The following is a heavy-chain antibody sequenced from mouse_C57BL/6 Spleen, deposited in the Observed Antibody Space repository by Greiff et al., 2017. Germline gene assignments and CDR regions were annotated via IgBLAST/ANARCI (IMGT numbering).Heavy chain of an antibody. J-gene: IGHJ1*03. V-gene: IGHV1-59*01. CDR3: ARGGLLPYLCFDV. CDR1: GYTFTSYW. Sequence: VQLQQPGAELVRPGTSVKLSCKASGYTFTSYWMHWVKQRPGQGLEWIGVIDPSDSYTNYNQKFKGMATLTVDTSSSTAYMQLSSLTSEDSAVYYGARGGLLPYLCFDVWGTGTTVTVSS. D-gene: IGHD2-3*01. CDR2: IDPSDSYT.